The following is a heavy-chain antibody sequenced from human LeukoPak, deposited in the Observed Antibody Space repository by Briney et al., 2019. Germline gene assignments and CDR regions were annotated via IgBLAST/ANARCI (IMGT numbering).Heavy chain of an antibody. D-gene: IGHD3-9*01. CDR2: FYSGGST. V-gene: IGHV3-53*01. Sequence: PGGSLRLSCAASGFTVSSSYMSWVRQAPGKGLEWVSVFYSGGSTYYADSVKGRFTISRDTSKNTLYLQMNSLRAEDTAVYYCARDGITIFARYGLDVWGQGTTVTVSS. CDR3: ARDGITIFARYGLDV. J-gene: IGHJ6*02. CDR1: GFTVSSSY.